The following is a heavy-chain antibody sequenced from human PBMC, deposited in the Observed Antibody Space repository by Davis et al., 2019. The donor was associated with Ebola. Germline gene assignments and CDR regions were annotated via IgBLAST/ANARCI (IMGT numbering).Heavy chain of an antibody. J-gene: IGHJ4*02. CDR2: ISYDGSNK. CDR1: GFTFSSYA. V-gene: IGHV3-30-3*01. CDR3: AKAYGWIVAAKGTFDY. Sequence: GESLKISCAASGFTFSSYAMHWVRQAPGKGLEWVAVISYDGSNKYYADSVKGRFTISRDNSKNTLYLQMNGLRAEDTAVYYCAKAYGWIVAAKGTFDYWGQGTLVTVSS. D-gene: IGHD6-25*01.